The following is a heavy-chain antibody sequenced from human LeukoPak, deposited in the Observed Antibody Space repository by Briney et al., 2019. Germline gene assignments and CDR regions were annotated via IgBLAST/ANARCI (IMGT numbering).Heavy chain of an antibody. CDR2: ISYDGSNK. J-gene: IGHJ5*02. Sequence: GGSLRLSCAASGFTFSSYGMHWVRQAPGKGLEWVAVISYDGSNKYYADSVKGRFTISRDNSKNTLYLQMNSLRAEDTAVYYCAKDLAAGEEYNWFDPWGQGTLVTVSS. CDR1: GFTFSSYG. D-gene: IGHD6-13*01. CDR3: AKDLAAGEEYNWFDP. V-gene: IGHV3-30*18.